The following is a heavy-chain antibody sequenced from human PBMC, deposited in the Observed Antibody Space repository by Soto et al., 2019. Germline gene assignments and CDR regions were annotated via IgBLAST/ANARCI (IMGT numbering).Heavy chain of an antibody. J-gene: IGHJ3*02. CDR2: ISAYNGNT. Sequence: GASVKVSCKASGYTFTSYGISWVRQAPGQGLEWMGWISAYNGNTNYAQKLQGRVTMTTDTSTSTAYMELRSLRSDDTAVYYCAGFTGIAVAAPFFDIWGQGTMVTVSS. V-gene: IGHV1-18*01. D-gene: IGHD6-19*01. CDR3: AGFTGIAVAAPFFDI. CDR1: GYTFTSYG.